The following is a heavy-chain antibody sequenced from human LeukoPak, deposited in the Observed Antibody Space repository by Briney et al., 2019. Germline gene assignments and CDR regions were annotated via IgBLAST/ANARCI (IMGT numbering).Heavy chain of an antibody. Sequence: ASVKVSCKASGGTFSSYAISWVRQAPGQGLEWMGGIIPIFGTANYAQKFQGRVTITADESTSTAYMELSSLRSKDTAVYYCAERGTAMAEPYCYYYYMDVWGKGTTVTVSS. J-gene: IGHJ6*03. CDR2: IIPIFGTA. CDR3: AERGTAMAEPYCYYYYMDV. D-gene: IGHD5-18*01. V-gene: IGHV1-69*13. CDR1: GGTFSSYA.